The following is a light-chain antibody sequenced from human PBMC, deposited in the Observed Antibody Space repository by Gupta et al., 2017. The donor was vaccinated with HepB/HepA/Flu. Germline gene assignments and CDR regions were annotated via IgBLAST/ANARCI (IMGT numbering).Light chain of an antibody. V-gene: IGKV2D-29*01. J-gene: IGKJ1*01. CDR1: QSLLHSDAKTY. Sequence: DVLMTQSPLSLSVTPGQPASISCKSSQSLLHSDAKTYLYWYLQKPGQPPQLLIYEASNRDCGVPDRFSGSGSGTDFTLKISRVEADDVGVYYCKQRIRLPFSFGQGTQVDIK. CDR2: EAS. CDR3: KQRIRLPFS.